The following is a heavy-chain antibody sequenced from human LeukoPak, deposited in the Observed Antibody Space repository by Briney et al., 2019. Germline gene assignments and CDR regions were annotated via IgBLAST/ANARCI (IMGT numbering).Heavy chain of an antibody. D-gene: IGHD3-3*01. J-gene: IGHJ1*01. CDR2: IKPDGSLI. Sequence: GGSLRLSCAASGFTFSSYWMTWVRQGPGKGLEWVANIKPDGSLIYYVDSVKGRFTISRDNSKNTLYLQMNSLRAEDTAVYYCAKEMADFWSGYPEYFQHWGQGTLVTVSS. CDR1: GFTFSSYW. CDR3: AKEMADFWSGYPEYFQH. V-gene: IGHV3-7*03.